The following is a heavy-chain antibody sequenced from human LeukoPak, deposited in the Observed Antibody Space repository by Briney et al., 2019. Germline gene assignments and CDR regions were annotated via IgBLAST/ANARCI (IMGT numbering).Heavy chain of an antibody. CDR3: ARADSSSWPFAYYFDY. D-gene: IGHD6-13*01. J-gene: IGHJ4*02. Sequence: SETLCLTCAVYGGSFSGYYWSWIRQPPGKGLEWIGEINHSGSTNYNPSLKSRVTISVDTSKNQFSLKLSSVTAADTAVYYCARADSSSWPFAYYFDYWGQGTLVTVSS. CDR2: INHSGST. V-gene: IGHV4-34*01. CDR1: GGSFSGYY.